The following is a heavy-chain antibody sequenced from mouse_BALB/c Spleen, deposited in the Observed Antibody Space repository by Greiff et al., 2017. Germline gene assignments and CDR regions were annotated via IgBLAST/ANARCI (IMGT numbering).Heavy chain of an antibody. CDR2: IYPGDGDT. CDR3: AREGDDGVDY. Sequence: VQLQQSGAELARPGASVKLSCKASGYTFTSYWMQWVKQRPGQGLEWIGAIYPGDGDTRYTQKFKGKATLTGDKSSSTAYMQLSSLASEDSAVYYCAREGDDGVDYWGQGTTVTVSS. CDR1: GYTFTSYW. J-gene: IGHJ2*01. D-gene: IGHD2-3*01. V-gene: IGHV1-87*01.